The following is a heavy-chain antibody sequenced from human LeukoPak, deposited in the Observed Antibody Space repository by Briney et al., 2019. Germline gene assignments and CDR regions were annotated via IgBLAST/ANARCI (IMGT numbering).Heavy chain of an antibody. D-gene: IGHD3-22*01. J-gene: IGHJ4*02. CDR3: ARDVPISYDSTLFDY. Sequence: SQTLSLTCAVSGGSISSGGYSWSWIRQPPGKGLEWIGYIYYSGSTYYNPSLKSRVTISVDTSKNQFSLKVSSVTAADTAVYYCARDVPISYDSTLFDYWGQGTLVTVSS. V-gene: IGHV4-30-4*07. CDR2: IYYSGST. CDR1: GGSISSGGYS.